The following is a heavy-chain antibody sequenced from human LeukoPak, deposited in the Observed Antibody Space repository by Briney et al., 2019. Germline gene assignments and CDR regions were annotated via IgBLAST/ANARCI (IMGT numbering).Heavy chain of an antibody. J-gene: IGHJ4*02. CDR3: ARGKVGATIDY. CDR2: IYYSGST. Sequence: SETLSLTCTVSGGSISSYYWSWSRQPPGKGLEWIGHIYYSGSTNYNPSLKSRVTISVDTSKNQFSLKLSSVTAADTAVDYCARGKVGATIDYWGQGTLVTVSS. V-gene: IGHV4-59*01. D-gene: IGHD1-26*01. CDR1: GGSISSYY.